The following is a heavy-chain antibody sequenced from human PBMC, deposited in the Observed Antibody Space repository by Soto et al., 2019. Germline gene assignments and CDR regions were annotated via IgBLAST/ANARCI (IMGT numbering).Heavy chain of an antibody. Sequence: ASVKVSCKASGYTFTGYYMHWVRQAPGQGLEWMGWINPNSGGTNYAQKFQGRVTMTRDTSISTAYMELSRLRSDDTAVYYCARSRPCSGGSCYPSWFDYWGQGTLVTVSS. V-gene: IGHV1-2*02. CDR2: INPNSGGT. J-gene: IGHJ4*02. D-gene: IGHD2-15*01. CDR1: GYTFTGYY. CDR3: ARSRPCSGGSCYPSWFDY.